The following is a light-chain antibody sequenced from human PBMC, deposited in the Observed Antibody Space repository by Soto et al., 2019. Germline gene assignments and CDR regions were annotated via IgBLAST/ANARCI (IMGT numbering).Light chain of an antibody. Sequence: EIVLTQSPATLALSPGERATLSCRASQSVSSYLAWYQQKPGQAPRLLIYDASNRATGIPARFSGSGSGTDFTLTISSLEPEEFAFYYCQQRSNWPLFGPGTKVDIK. V-gene: IGKV3-11*01. CDR2: DAS. CDR1: QSVSSY. J-gene: IGKJ3*01. CDR3: QQRSNWPL.